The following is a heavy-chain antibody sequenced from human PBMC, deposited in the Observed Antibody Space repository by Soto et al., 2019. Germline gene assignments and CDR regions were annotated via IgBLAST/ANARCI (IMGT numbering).Heavy chain of an antibody. CDR3: ASNVHYYDYSGVVIDL. Sequence: EVQLVESGGGSVQPGGSLRLSCGASGFTFSTYWMHWVRQAPGKGLVWVSHINSDGSTTNYADSVKGRFTISRDNAKYTLYLQMNSLSGDDTALYYCASNVHYYDYSGVVIDLWGQGTMVTVSS. D-gene: IGHD3-22*01. V-gene: IGHV3-74*01. CDR1: GFTFSTYW. J-gene: IGHJ3*01. CDR2: INSDGSTT.